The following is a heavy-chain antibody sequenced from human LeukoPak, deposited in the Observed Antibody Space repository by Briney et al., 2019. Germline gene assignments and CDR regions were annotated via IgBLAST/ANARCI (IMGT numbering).Heavy chain of an antibody. Sequence: SETLSHTCAVYGGSFIDYYWSWLRQPPGKGLEWIGEIDHSGSTTYNPSLKSRVTISVDTSKNQFSLKLNSVTAADTAVYYCARGFSHWGQGTLVTVSS. CDR1: GGSFIDYY. CDR2: IDHSGST. J-gene: IGHJ4*02. CDR3: ARGFSH. V-gene: IGHV4-34*01. D-gene: IGHD3-3*01.